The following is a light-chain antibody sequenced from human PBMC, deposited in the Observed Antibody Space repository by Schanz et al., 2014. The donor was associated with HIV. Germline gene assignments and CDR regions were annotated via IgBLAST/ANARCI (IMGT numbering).Light chain of an antibody. J-gene: IGKJ4*01. CDR3: QQYGSSPRT. V-gene: IGKV3-20*01. Sequence: EIVLTQSPGTLSLSPGERATLSCRASQSLGGSQLAWYQHKPGQAPRLLIYGASTRATDIPARFTGSGSGTDFTLTISRLEPEDFAVYYCQQYGSSPRTFGGGTKVEIK. CDR2: GAS. CDR1: QSLGGSQ.